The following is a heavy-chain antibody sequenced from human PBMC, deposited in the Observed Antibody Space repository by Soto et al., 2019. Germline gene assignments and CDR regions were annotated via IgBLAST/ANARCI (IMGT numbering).Heavy chain of an antibody. CDR2: IYYSGST. J-gene: IGHJ4*02. D-gene: IGHD3-22*01. Sequence: SETLSLTCTVSGGSISSGGYYWNWIRQHPGKGLEWIGYIYYSGSTYYNPSLKSRVTISVDTSKNQFSLQLSSVTAADTAVYYCARHAFTYYEKSPFDYWGQGTLVTVSS. V-gene: IGHV4-31*03. CDR1: GGSISSGGYY. CDR3: ARHAFTYYEKSPFDY.